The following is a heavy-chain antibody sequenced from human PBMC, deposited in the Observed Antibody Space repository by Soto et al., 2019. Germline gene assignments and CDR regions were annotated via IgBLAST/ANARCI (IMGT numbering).Heavy chain of an antibody. V-gene: IGHV1-2*02. CDR1: GDTFIGYY. CDR3: ARASPDHYFDY. J-gene: IGHJ4*01. CDR2: INVHRGTT. Sequence: GASVKVSCKSSGDTFIGYYFHWVRQAPGQGLEWMGWINVHRGTTNYAQRFQGRVTMTRDTSIDTAYLELRGLTSDDTAVYSCARASPDHYFDYWGHGTPVTVSS.